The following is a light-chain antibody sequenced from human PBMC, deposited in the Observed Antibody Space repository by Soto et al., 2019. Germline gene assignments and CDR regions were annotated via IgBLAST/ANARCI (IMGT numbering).Light chain of an antibody. Sequence: EIVFTPSPATLSLFPWARATLSWRASQSVSSYLAWYQQKPGQAPRLLIYDASNRATGIPARFSGSGSGTDFTLTISSLEPEDFAVYYCQQRSNWPRTFGQGTKVDIK. J-gene: IGKJ1*01. V-gene: IGKV3-11*01. CDR1: QSVSSY. CDR2: DAS. CDR3: QQRSNWPRT.